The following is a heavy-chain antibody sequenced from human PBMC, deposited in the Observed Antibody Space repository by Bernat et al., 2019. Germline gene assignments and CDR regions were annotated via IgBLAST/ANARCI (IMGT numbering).Heavy chain of an antibody. J-gene: IGHJ6*03. V-gene: IGHV3-15*01. CDR3: APCPWGRAWSYQYYMDV. CDR1: GFTFSNAW. Sequence: EVQLVESGGDLVKPGGSLRLSCAASGFTFSNAWMTWVRQAPGKGLDWVGRIKSKTDGGETEHAGTGKGRVNNSRDEEKNKGDLEMNSRKTEEKAGEYWAPCPWGRAWSYQYYMDVWGKGTTVTVAS. CDR2: IKSKTDGGET. D-gene: IGHD6-19*01.